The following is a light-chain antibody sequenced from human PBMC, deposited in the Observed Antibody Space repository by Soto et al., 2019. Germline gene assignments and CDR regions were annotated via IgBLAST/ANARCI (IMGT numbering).Light chain of an antibody. CDR2: EVN. V-gene: IGLV2-8*01. Sequence: QSALTQPPSASGSPGQSVAISCTGTSSDVGGYNYVSWYQQHPGKAPKLMIYEVNKRPSGVPDRFSGSKSGNTASLTVSGLQAEDEADYYCSEYACCSNVFGTGTKATGL. CDR1: SSDVGGYNY. CDR3: SEYACCSNV. J-gene: IGLJ1*01.